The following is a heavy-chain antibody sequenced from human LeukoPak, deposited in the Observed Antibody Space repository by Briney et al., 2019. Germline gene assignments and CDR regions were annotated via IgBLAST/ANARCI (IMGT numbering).Heavy chain of an antibody. CDR1: GFTFSSYS. CDR2: ISSSSSYI. V-gene: IGHV3-21*01. J-gene: IGHJ3*02. Sequence: GGSLRLSCAASGFTFSSYSMNWVRQAPGKGLEWVSSISSSSSYIYYADSVKGRFTISRDNAKNSLYLQMNGLRAEDTAVYYCARDRGHDAFDIWGQGTMVTVSS. CDR3: ARDRGHDAFDI.